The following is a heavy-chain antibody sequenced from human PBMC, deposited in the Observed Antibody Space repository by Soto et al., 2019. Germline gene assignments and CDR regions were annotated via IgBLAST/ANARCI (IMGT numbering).Heavy chain of an antibody. J-gene: IGHJ3*02. CDR1: GYTFTSYG. D-gene: IGHD5-12*01. CDR3: ARAPRARDAFDI. V-gene: IGHV1-18*01. CDR2: ISAYNDNT. Sequence: QVQLVQSGAEVKKPGASVKVSCKASGYTFTSYGITWVRQAPGQGLEWMGWISAYNDNTNYAQKLQGRVTMTTDTPTSTAYMGLRGLRSDDTAVYYCARAPRARDAFDIWGQGTMVTVSS.